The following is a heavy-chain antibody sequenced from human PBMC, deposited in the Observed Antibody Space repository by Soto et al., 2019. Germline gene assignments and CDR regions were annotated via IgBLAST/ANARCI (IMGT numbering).Heavy chain of an antibody. J-gene: IGHJ4*02. Sequence: LSLTFIVSGXSVTSYTWSWVRQPANKGLEWIGRVFSSVSATYNPSLKSRVSISMDTAENRISLKLDSVTAADAGVYFCARDGMTTGDTWGPGTLVTVSS. V-gene: IGHV4-4*07. CDR1: GXSVTSYT. CDR3: ARDGMTTGDT. CDR2: VFSSVSA. D-gene: IGHD2-21*02.